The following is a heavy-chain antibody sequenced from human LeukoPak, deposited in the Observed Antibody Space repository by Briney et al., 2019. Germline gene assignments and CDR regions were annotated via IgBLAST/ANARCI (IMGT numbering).Heavy chain of an antibody. CDR3: ARGYCSSTDCYVRPDY. Sequence: PSETLSLTCTVSGGSIGSHYWNWIRQPPGKGLEWIGYIYYSGRTNYNPSLKSRVTISVDTSKSQFSLKLTSVSAADTAVYYCARGYCSSTDCYVRPDYRGQGTLVTVSS. CDR1: GGSIGSHY. CDR2: IYYSGRT. D-gene: IGHD2-2*01. J-gene: IGHJ4*02. V-gene: IGHV4-59*11.